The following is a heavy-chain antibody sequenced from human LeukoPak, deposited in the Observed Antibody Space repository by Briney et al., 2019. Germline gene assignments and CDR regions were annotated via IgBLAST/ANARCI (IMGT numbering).Heavy chain of an antibody. CDR1: GFTFSSYS. CDR3: AKNLLPTNYYYYGMDV. V-gene: IGHV3-30-3*01. CDR2: ISYDGSNK. J-gene: IGHJ6*02. Sequence: PGGSLRLSCAASGFTFSSYSIHWVRQAPGQGLEWVAVISYDGSNKYYADSVKGRFTISRDNSKNTLYLQVNSLRAEDTAVYYCAKNLLPTNYYYYGMDVWGQGTTVTVSS. D-gene: IGHD1-26*01.